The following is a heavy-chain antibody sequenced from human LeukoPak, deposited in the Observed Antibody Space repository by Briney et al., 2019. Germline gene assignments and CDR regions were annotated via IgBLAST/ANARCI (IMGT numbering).Heavy chain of an antibody. CDR1: GGSFSGHY. Sequence: SETLSLTCAVYGGSFSGHYWSWIRQPPGKGLEWIGEINHSGSTNYNPSLERRVTMSVDTSKKQFFLKLSSVTAADTAVYYCVRGYYYDSSGYWVRAFDIWGQGTMVTVSS. CDR3: VRGYYYDSSGYWVRAFDI. CDR2: INHSGST. V-gene: IGHV4-34*01. D-gene: IGHD3-22*01. J-gene: IGHJ3*02.